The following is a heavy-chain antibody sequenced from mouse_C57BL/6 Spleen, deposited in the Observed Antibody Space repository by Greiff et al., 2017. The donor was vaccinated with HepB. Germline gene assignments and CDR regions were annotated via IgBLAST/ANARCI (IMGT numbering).Heavy chain of an antibody. Sequence: EVMLVESGGGLVQSGRSLRLSCATSGFTFSDFYMEWVRQAPGKGLEWIAASRNKANDYTTEYSASVKGRFIVSRDTSQSILYLQMNALRAEDTAIYYCARDDGDGYFDVWGTGTTVTVSS. D-gene: IGHD2-13*01. CDR3: ARDDGDGYFDV. V-gene: IGHV7-1*01. CDR1: GFTFSDFY. CDR2: SRNKANDYTT. J-gene: IGHJ1*03.